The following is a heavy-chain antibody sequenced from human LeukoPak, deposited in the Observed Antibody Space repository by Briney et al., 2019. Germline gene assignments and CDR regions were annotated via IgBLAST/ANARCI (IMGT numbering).Heavy chain of an antibody. Sequence: PSETLSLTCAVSGRSISSDSYYWGWIRQPPGKGLERIGSIYSGGTTYYNPSLKSRVTISVDTSKNQFSLKLTSVTAADAAAYYCARHSRNCSGGYCYLYYWGQGTLVTVSS. CDR3: ARHSRNCSGGYCYLYY. D-gene: IGHD2-15*01. CDR1: GRSISSDSYY. CDR2: IYSGGTT. J-gene: IGHJ4*02. V-gene: IGHV4-39*01.